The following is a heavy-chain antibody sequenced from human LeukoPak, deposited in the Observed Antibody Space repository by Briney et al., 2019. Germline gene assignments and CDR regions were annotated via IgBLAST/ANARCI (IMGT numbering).Heavy chain of an antibody. Sequence: GGSLRLSCAASGFPFSNYGMSWVRQAPGKGLEWVSAISGSGDTTYFADSVKGRFTISRDNSKNTLYLQMNSLRAEDTAVYYCAKAGRGGAITMVRGVKGDYYYMDVWGKGTTVSISS. J-gene: IGHJ6*03. D-gene: IGHD3-10*01. CDR1: GFPFSNYG. CDR2: ISGSGDTT. V-gene: IGHV3-23*01. CDR3: AKAGRGGAITMVRGVKGDYYYMDV.